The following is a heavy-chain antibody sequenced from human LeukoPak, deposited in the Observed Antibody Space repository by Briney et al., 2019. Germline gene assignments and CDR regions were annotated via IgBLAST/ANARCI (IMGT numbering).Heavy chain of an antibody. Sequence: SGGSLRLSCAASGLTFSSHAMSWVRQAPGKGLEWVSAISGSGGSTYYADSVKGRFTISRDKSKNTLYLQMNSLRAEDTAVYYCAKGLAVAGHFDYWGQGTLVTVSS. V-gene: IGHV3-23*01. CDR2: ISGSGGST. CDR1: GLTFSSHA. CDR3: AKGLAVAGHFDY. J-gene: IGHJ4*02. D-gene: IGHD6-19*01.